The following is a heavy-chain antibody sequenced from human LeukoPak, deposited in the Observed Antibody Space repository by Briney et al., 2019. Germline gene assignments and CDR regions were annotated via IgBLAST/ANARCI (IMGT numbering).Heavy chain of an antibody. CDR1: GFTFSSYW. D-gene: IGHD3-22*01. Sequence: GGSLRLSCAASGFTFSSYWMHWVRQAPGKGLVWVSRINSDGSSTSYADSVKGRFTISRDNAKNTLYLQMNSLRAEDTAVYYCARSDSSGYYTEYYFDYWGQGTLATVSS. V-gene: IGHV3-74*01. CDR3: ARSDSSGYYTEYYFDY. CDR2: INSDGSST. J-gene: IGHJ4*02.